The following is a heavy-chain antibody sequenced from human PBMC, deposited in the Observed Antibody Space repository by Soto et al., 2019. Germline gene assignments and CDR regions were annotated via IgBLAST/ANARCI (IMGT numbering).Heavy chain of an antibody. V-gene: IGHV5-51*01. Sequence: EVQLVQSGAEVKKPGESLQISCKGSGYSFGNFWIAWVRQMPGKGLEWMGIVYPDDSDIRYSPSFQGQVTISADKSVNTPHLPLSPLGALGPALYYCAKTLVGGGALDIWGQGTVVTVSS. CDR3: AKTLVGGGALDI. CDR1: GYSFGNFW. J-gene: IGHJ3*02. CDR2: VYPDDSDI. D-gene: IGHD1-26*01.